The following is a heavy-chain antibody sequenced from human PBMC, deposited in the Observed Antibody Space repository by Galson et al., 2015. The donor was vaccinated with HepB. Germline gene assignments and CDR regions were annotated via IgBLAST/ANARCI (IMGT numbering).Heavy chain of an antibody. Sequence: SLRLSCAASGFTFSSYAMHWVRQAPGKGLEWVAVISYDGSNKYYADSVKGRFTISRDNSKNTLYLQMNSLRAEDTAVYYCASLSYDFWSGYSFDYWGQGTLVTVSS. D-gene: IGHD3-3*01. CDR1: GFTFSSYA. J-gene: IGHJ4*02. CDR3: ASLSYDFWSGYSFDY. V-gene: IGHV3-30-3*01. CDR2: ISYDGSNK.